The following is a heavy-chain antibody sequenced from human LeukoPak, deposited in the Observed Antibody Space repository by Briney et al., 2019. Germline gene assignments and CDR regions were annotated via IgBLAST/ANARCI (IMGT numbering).Heavy chain of an antibody. CDR2: IYYSGST. Sequence: PSETLSLTCTVSGGSISSYYWSWIWQPPGKGLEWIGYIYYSGSTNYNPSLKSRVTISVDTSKNQFSLKLSSVTAADTAVYYCARFAYGSVDYWGQGTLVTVSS. V-gene: IGHV4-59*01. CDR1: GGSISSYY. D-gene: IGHD3-10*01. J-gene: IGHJ4*02. CDR3: ARFAYGSVDY.